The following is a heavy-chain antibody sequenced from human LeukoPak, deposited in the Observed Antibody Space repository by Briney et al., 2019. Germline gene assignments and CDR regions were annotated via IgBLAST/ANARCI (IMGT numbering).Heavy chain of an antibody. D-gene: IGHD1-1*01. V-gene: IGHV3-11*01. J-gene: IGHJ4*02. CDR1: GFIFGDFY. CDR2: ITSSGDSI. CDR3: ARAPEYSDN. Sequence: GGSLRLSCVGSGFIFGDFYMNWIRQAPGKGLEWISFITSSGDSIYYADSVKGRFTVFRDNAKNSLYLQMNSLRAEDTAVYFCARAPEYSDNWGQGTLVSVSS.